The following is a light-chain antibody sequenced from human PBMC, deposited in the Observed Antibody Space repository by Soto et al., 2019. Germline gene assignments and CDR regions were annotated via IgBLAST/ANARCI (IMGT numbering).Light chain of an antibody. Sequence: DIQMTQSPSSLSASVGDRVTITCQASHDITSYLNWYQHKPGKAPKLLIYDASILEAGVPSRFSVSGSGTDFTFTISSLQHEDVATYYCQKCDYLPIFGLGTTVDFK. J-gene: IGKJ3*01. V-gene: IGKV1-33*01. CDR3: QKCDYLPI. CDR1: HDITSY. CDR2: DAS.